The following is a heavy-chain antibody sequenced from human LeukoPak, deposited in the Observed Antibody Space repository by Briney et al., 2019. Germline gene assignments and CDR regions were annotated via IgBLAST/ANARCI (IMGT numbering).Heavy chain of an antibody. CDR3: ARKLGYSYGYDY. D-gene: IGHD5-18*01. J-gene: IGHJ4*02. CDR1: GFTFSIYT. CDR2: ISSSSNYI. V-gene: IGHV3-21*01. Sequence: GGSLRLSCAASGFTFSIYTMNWVRQAPGKGLEWVSSISSSSNYIYYADSVKGRFTISRDNAKNSLYLQMNSLRAEDTAVYYCARKLGYSYGYDYWGQGTLVTVSS.